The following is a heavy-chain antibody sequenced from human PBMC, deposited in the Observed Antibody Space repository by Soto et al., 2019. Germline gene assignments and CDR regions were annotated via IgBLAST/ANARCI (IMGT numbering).Heavy chain of an antibody. J-gene: IGHJ2*01. CDR1: GFSVSSNY. CDR2: IYSGGST. Sequence: EVQVVESGGGLTQPGGSLRLSCAASGFSVSSNYMSWVRQAPGKGLEWVSVIYSGGSTYYADSMKGRFTISRDNSKNTLYLQINSLRAEDTAVYYCARGYSGSHWYFDLWGRGTLVTVSS. D-gene: IGHD1-26*01. V-gene: IGHV3-53*01. CDR3: ARGYSGSHWYFDL.